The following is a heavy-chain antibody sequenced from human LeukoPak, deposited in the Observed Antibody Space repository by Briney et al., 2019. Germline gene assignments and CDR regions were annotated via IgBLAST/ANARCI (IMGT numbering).Heavy chain of an antibody. J-gene: IGHJ4*02. CDR3: ARPSGAGSFDY. V-gene: IGHV4-59*08. CDR1: GGSISSYY. CDR2: IYYSGST. Sequence: SETLSLTCTVSGGSISSYYWSWIRQPPGKGLEWIGYIYYSGSTNYNPSLKSRVTISVDTSKNQLSLRLSSVTAADTAVYYCARPSGAGSFDYWGQGTLVTVSS. D-gene: IGHD6-19*01.